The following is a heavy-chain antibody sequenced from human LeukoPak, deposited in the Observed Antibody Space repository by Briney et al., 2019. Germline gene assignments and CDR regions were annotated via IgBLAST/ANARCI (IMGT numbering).Heavy chain of an antibody. CDR2: IWYDGSNK. Sequence: GGSLRLSCAASGFTFSSYGMHWVRQAPGKGLEWVALIWYDGSNKYYADSVKGRFTISRDNSKNTLYLQMNSLRAEDTAIYYCAKRKWLTTYYFDYWGQGTLVTVSS. CDR3: AKRKWLTTYYFDY. J-gene: IGHJ4*02. V-gene: IGHV3-33*03. CDR1: GFTFSSYG. D-gene: IGHD3-22*01.